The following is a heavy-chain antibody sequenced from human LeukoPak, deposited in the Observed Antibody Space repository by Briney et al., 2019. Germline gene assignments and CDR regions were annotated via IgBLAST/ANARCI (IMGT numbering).Heavy chain of an antibody. V-gene: IGHV4-31*03. CDR3: ARDGGGYCSGGSCYYY. J-gene: IGHJ4*02. CDR2: IYYSGST. D-gene: IGHD2-15*01. Sequence: PSETLSLTCTVSGGSISSGGYYWSWIRQHPGKGLEWIGYIYYSGSTYYNPSLESRVTISVDTSKNQFSLKLSSVTAADTAVYYCARDGGGYCSGGSCYYYWGQGTLVTVSS. CDR1: GGSISSGGYY.